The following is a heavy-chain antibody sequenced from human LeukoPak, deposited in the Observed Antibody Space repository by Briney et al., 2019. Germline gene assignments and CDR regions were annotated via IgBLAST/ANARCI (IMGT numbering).Heavy chain of an antibody. J-gene: IGHJ4*02. CDR1: GGSISSSSYY. CDR2: IYYSGST. V-gene: IGHV4-39*01. D-gene: IGHD2-15*01. CDR3: ANKVCGGSCYNDY. Sequence: PSETLSLTCTVSGGSISSSSYYWGWIRQPPGKGLEWIGSIYYSGSTYYNPSLKSRVTISVDTSKNQFSLKLSSVTAADTAVYYCANKVCGGSCYNDYWGQGTLVTVSS.